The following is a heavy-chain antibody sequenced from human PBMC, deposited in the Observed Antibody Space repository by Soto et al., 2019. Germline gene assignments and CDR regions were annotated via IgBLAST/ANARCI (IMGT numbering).Heavy chain of an antibody. Sequence: GGSLRLSCAASGFTFDDYAMHWVRQAPGKGLEWVSGISWNSGSIGYADSVKGRFTISRDNAKNSLYLQMNSLRAEDTALYYCARSERPCSSTSCYWWYSGYEFRGFPDYWGQGTLVTVSS. CDR2: ISWNSGSI. D-gene: IGHD2-2*01. CDR3: ARSERPCSSTSCYWWYSGYEFRGFPDY. J-gene: IGHJ4*02. V-gene: IGHV3-9*01. CDR1: GFTFDDYA.